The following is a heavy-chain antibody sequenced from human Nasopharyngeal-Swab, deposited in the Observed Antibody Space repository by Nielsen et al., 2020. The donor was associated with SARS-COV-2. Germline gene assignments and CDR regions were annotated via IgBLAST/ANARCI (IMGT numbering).Heavy chain of an antibody. CDR2: ISTSSSYL. D-gene: IGHD3-22*01. Sequence: GGSLRLSCAASGFTLSSNSMNWVRQAPGKGLEWVSSISTSSSYLYYADSVKGRFTISRDNSKNTLYLQMNSLRAEDTAVYYCARAGGRYYDSGGYYYLASAFDIWGQGTMVTVSS. CDR1: GFTLSSNS. J-gene: IGHJ3*02. V-gene: IGHV3-21*01. CDR3: ARAGGRYYDSGGYYYLASAFDI.